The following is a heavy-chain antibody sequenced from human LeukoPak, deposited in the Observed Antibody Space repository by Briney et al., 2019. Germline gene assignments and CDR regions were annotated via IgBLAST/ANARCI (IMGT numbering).Heavy chain of an antibody. V-gene: IGHV4-61*02. CDR3: ARAPFGELHWFDP. CDR2: IYTSGST. D-gene: IGHD1-26*01. J-gene: IGHJ5*02. CDR1: GGSISSSSYY. Sequence: SETLSLTCTVSGGSISSSSYYWSWIRQPAGKGLEWIGRIYTSGSTNYNPSLKSRVTMSVDTSKNQFSLKLSSVTAADTAVYYCARAPFGELHWFDPWGQGTLVTVSS.